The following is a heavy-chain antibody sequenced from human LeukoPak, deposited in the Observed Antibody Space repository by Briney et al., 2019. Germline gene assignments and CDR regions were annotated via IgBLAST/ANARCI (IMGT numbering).Heavy chain of an antibody. J-gene: IGHJ3*02. Sequence: ASVKVSCKASGYTFTGYYMHWVRQAPGQGLEWMGWINPNSGGTNYAQKFQGRVTMTRDTSISTAYMELSRLRSDDTTVYYCARDLWGSEAFDIWGQGTMVTVSS. CDR1: GYTFTGYY. D-gene: IGHD2-15*01. CDR3: ARDLWGSEAFDI. CDR2: INPNSGGT. V-gene: IGHV1-2*02.